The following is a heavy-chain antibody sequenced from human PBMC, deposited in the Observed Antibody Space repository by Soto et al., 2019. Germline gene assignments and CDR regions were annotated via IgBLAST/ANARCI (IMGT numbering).Heavy chain of an antibody. CDR1: GGSISSSSSY. J-gene: IGHJ3*02. CDR3: AGGGGYGSGTDDFEI. D-gene: IGHD3-10*01. Sequence: SETLSLTCTVSGGSISSSSSYWGWIRQPPGKGLEWIGSIYYIGNTYYNPSLKSRVTISVDTSKNQFSLKLSSVTSADTAVYYCAGGGGYGSGTDDFEIRGQGNMVTVSS. V-gene: IGHV4-39*01. CDR2: IYYIGNT.